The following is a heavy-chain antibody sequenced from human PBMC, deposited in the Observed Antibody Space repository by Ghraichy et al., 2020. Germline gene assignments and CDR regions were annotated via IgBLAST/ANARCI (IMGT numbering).Heavy chain of an antibody. Sequence: GSLRLSCVGSGFTFSSNSMNWVRQSPGKGLEWVAYITSSSRTISYADSVKGRFTISRDNAQNSLYLQMNSLSDEDTAVYYCARGSTMVRFYYYAGLDVWGQGTTVTVSS. V-gene: IGHV3-48*02. CDR2: ITSSSRTI. CDR3: ARGSTMVRFYYYAGLDV. CDR1: GFTFSSNS. D-gene: IGHD4-23*01. J-gene: IGHJ6*02.